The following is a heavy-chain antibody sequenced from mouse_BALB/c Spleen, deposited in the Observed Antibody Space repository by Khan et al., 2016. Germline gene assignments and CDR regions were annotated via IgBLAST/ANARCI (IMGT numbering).Heavy chain of an antibody. D-gene: IGHD1-1*01. Sequence: EVELVESGPELVKPGASVKMSCKASGYTFTSYVMHWVKQKPGQGLEWIGYINPYNDGTKYNEKFKGKATLTSDKSSSTAYMELSSLTSEDSAVYYCARSYYGSSYWYFDVWGAGTTVTVSS. CDR2: INPYNDGT. J-gene: IGHJ1*01. V-gene: IGHV1S136*01. CDR1: GYTFTSYV. CDR3: ARSYYGSSYWYFDV.